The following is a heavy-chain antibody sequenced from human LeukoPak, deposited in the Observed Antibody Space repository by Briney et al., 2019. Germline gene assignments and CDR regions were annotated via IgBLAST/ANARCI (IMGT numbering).Heavy chain of an antibody. Sequence: GSLRLSCAASGFTFSDYYMSWIRQAPGKGLEWVSYISSSGSTMYYADSVKGRFTISRDNAKNSLYLQMNSLRAEDTAVYYCARDAMIQGYCSSTSCPRLDYWGQGTLVTVSS. J-gene: IGHJ4*02. CDR3: ARDAMIQGYCSSTSCPRLDY. CDR1: GFTFSDYY. V-gene: IGHV3-11*01. D-gene: IGHD2-2*01. CDR2: ISSSGSTM.